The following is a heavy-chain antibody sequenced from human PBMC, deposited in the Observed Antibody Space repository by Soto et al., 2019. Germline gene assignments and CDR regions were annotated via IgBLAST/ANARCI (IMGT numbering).Heavy chain of an antibody. J-gene: IGHJ6*02. Sequence: QVQLVQAGDQVKKPGASVKVSCKTSGYTFTSYGISWVRQAPGQELEWMGWISAYNGNTNYAQKLQGRVTMTTDTSTSTAYMELRSLRSDDTAVYYCARDTLLWFGLDVWGQGTTVTVSS. CDR2: ISAYNGNT. CDR3: ARDTLLWFGLDV. D-gene: IGHD3-10*01. CDR1: GYTFTSYG. V-gene: IGHV1-18*01.